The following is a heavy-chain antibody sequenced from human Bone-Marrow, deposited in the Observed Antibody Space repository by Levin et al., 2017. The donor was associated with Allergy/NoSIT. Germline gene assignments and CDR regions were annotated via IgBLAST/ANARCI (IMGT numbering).Heavy chain of an antibody. V-gene: IGHV1-8*01. D-gene: IGHD3-3*01. Sequence: RSGGSLRLSCKASGYSFSDYQIHWVRQAAGQGPELMGWMAPSNGQTGYAQKFRGRLTMTRDTSTNSAYMELSSLTSEDTAFYYCARGTFWSGFSRGLDVWGQGTTVTVSS. CDR1: GYSFSDYQ. J-gene: IGHJ6*02. CDR3: ARGTFWSGFSRGLDV. CDR2: MAPSNGQT.